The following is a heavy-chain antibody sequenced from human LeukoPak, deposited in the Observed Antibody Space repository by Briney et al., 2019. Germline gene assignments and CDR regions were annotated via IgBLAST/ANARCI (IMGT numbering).Heavy chain of an antibody. CDR2: ISTDGHDN. CDR3: AADPSRIQWGFLKS. CDR1: GFTFSSYP. V-gene: IGHV3-30*04. J-gene: IGHJ5*02. Sequence: GGSLRLSCAASGFTFSSYPMHWVRQVPGKGLEWLVVISTDGHDNHYADSVKGRFTISRDNSKNMVYLQMNSLRADDTALYFFAADPSRIQWGFLKSWGQGALVTGSS. D-gene: IGHD3-16*01.